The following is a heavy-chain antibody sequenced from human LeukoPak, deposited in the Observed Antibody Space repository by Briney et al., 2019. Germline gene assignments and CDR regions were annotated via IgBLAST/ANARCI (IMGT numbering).Heavy chain of an antibody. V-gene: IGHV5-51*01. J-gene: IGHJ4*02. CDR3: ARQNDFRLDY. D-gene: IGHD3-3*01. CDR1: GYTFSSYW. Sequence: GESLKISCKGSGYTFSSYWIGWLRQMPGEGLEWMGIIYPGDSDTRYSPSLQGQVTISVDTSIGTAYLQWSSLKASDTAIYYCARQNDFRLDYWGQGTLFTVSS. CDR2: IYPGDSDT.